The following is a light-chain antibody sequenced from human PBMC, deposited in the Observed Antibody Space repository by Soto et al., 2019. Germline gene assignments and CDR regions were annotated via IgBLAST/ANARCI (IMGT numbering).Light chain of an antibody. CDR2: EGS. Sequence: QMTQSPSTLSASVGDRVTITCRASRSISRWLAWYQQKPGKAPKLLISEGSILESGVTARFSGSGSMTEFTLTISILEPDDSATCWCQQYDSFLYTFGQGTKVDIK. J-gene: IGKJ2*01. V-gene: IGKV1-5*01. CDR3: QQYDSFLYT. CDR1: RSISRW.